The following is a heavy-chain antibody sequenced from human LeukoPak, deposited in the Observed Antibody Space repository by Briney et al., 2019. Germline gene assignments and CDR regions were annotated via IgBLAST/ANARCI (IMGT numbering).Heavy chain of an antibody. V-gene: IGHV1-69*04. D-gene: IGHD1-26*01. CDR2: IIPILVIA. Sequence: SVNVSCKASGGTFSSYAISWVRQAPGQRREWMGRIIPILVIANYEKKCQGSVTITADKSTSTAYMELSGLRSENTAVYYCARSYSGSYIADPWGQGTLVTVSS. CDR3: ARSYSGSYIADP. CDR1: GGTFSSYA. J-gene: IGHJ5*02.